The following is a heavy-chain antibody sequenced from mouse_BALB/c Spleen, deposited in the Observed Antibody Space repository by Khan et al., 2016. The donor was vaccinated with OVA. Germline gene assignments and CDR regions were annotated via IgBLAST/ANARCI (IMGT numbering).Heavy chain of an antibody. CDR2: IYPVSGST. J-gene: IGHJ3*01. CDR3: AKNYASWFAY. CDR1: GYTFTDYV. Sequence: VQLQESGPELVKPGASVKMSCKASGYTFTDYVINWVKQRTGQGLEWIGEIYPVSGSTYYNEKFTGKATLTADKSSNTAYMQLSSLTSEDSAVYFCAKNYASWFAYWGQGTLVTVSA. V-gene: IGHV1-77*01.